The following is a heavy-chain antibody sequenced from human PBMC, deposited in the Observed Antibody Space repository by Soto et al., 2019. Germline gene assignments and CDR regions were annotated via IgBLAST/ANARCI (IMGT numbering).Heavy chain of an antibody. V-gene: IGHV1-69*02. J-gene: IGHJ4*02. D-gene: IGHD3-10*01. Sequence: QVQLVQSGAEVKRPGSSVKISCKASGDTFTFYSINWVRQATGLGLEWMGRINPILSMSNYAQRFQGGVTMTADKSTSTAYMELSSLRSEDTAIYYCASSYGSGYRAFDYWGQGALVTVSS. CDR1: GDTFTFYS. CDR3: ASSYGSGYRAFDY. CDR2: INPILSMS.